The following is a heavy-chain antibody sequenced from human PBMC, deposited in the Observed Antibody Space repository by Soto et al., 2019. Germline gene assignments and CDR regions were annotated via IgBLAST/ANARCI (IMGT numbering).Heavy chain of an antibody. J-gene: IGHJ1*01. CDR3: ARDGEGCSGGSCYPEYFQH. V-gene: IGHV3-21*01. D-gene: IGHD2-15*01. Sequence: EVQLVESGGGLVKPGGSLRLSCAASGFTFSSYSMNWVRQAPGKGLEWVSSISSSSSYIYYADSVKGRFTISRDNAKNSLSLQMNSLRAEDTAVYYCARDGEGCSGGSCYPEYFQHWGQGTLVTVSS. CDR2: ISSSSSYI. CDR1: GFTFSSYS.